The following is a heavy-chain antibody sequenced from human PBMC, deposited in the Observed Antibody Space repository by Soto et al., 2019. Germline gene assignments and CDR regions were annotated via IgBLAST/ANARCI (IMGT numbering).Heavy chain of an antibody. D-gene: IGHD5-12*01. J-gene: IGHJ6*02. V-gene: IGHV3-33*01. CDR2: IWYDGSNK. CDR1: GFTFSSYA. Sequence: GGSLRLSCAASGFTFSSYAMHWVRQAPGKGLEWVAVIWYDGSNKYYADSVKGRFTISRDNSKNTLNLQMNSLRAEDTAVYYCARDDVEMATISYYYGMDVWGQGTTVPVSS. CDR3: ARDDVEMATISYYYGMDV.